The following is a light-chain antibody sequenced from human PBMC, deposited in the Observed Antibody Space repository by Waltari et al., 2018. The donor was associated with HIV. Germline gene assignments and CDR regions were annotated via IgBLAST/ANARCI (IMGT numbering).Light chain of an antibody. J-gene: IGKJ2*01. V-gene: IGKV2-30*01. Sequence: DVVMTQSPLSLPVTLGQPASISCRSSQSLVYNETNTYLSWFQQRPGQSPMRLIYKVSNRFSGVPDRFSGSGAGTDFTLKISRVEAEDVGVYYCMQATQSPHTFGQGTKLEIK. CDR1: QSLVYNETNTY. CDR3: MQATQSPHT. CDR2: KVS.